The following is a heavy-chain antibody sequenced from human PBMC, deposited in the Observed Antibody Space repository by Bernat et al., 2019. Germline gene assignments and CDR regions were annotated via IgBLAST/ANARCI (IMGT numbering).Heavy chain of an antibody. V-gene: IGHV3-43*01. CDR1: GFTFDDYT. D-gene: IGHD3-16*01. CDR2: IVWDGGNT. Sequence: EVQLVESGGVVVQPGGSLRLSCAASGFTFDDYTMHWVRQAPGKGLEWVSLIVWDGGNTYYVDSVKGRFTISRDNSKNSLYLQMNSLRTEDTALYYCAKGIGGGVAVAIDYWGQGTLVTVSS. CDR3: AKGIGGGVAVAIDY. J-gene: IGHJ4*02.